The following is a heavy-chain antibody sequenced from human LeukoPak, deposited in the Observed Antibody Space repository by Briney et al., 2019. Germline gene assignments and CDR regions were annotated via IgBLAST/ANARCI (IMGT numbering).Heavy chain of an antibody. J-gene: IGHJ4*02. D-gene: IGHD2-2*01. CDR2: IRYDGSNK. CDR3: AKVSIVVVPAASGEY. V-gene: IGHV3-30*02. CDR1: GYTFTGYY. Sequence: SCKASGYTFTGYYMHWVRQAPGKGLEWVAFIRYDGSNKYYADSVKGRFTISRDNSKNTLYLQMNSLRAEDTAVYYCAKVSIVVVPAASGEYWGQGTLVTVSS.